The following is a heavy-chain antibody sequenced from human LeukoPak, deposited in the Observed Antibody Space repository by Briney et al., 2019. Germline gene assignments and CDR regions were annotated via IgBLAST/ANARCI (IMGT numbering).Heavy chain of an antibody. CDR3: ARAGLRFFDWSQNYYYGMDV. J-gene: IGHJ6*02. CDR2: INQSGST. Sequence: SETLSLTCAVFGGSFSDYYWSWIRQPPGKGLEWIGEINQSGSTNYNPPLKSRVTISVDTSKNQFSLRLSSVTAADTAVYYCARAGLRFFDWSQNYYYGMDVWGQGTTVTVSS. V-gene: IGHV4-34*01. D-gene: IGHD3-9*01. CDR1: GGSFSDYY.